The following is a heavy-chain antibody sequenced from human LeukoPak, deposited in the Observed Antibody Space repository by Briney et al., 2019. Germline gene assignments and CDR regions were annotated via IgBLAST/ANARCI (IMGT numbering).Heavy chain of an antibody. V-gene: IGHV4-39*01. Sequence: SETLSLTCTVSGGSISSSSYYWGWIRQPPGTGLEWIGSIYYSGSTYYNPSLKSRVTISVDTSKNQFSLKLSSVTAADTAVYYCARHLSGCTNGVCYTLNWFDPWGQGTLVTVSS. CDR3: ARHLSGCTNGVCYTLNWFDP. CDR1: GGSISSSSYY. J-gene: IGHJ5*02. D-gene: IGHD2-8*01. CDR2: IYYSGST.